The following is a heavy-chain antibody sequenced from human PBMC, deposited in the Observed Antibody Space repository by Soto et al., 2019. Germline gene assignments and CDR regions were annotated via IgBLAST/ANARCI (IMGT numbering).Heavy chain of an antibody. V-gene: IGHV4-59*01. J-gene: IGHJ3*02. Sequence: SETLSLTCTVSGGSISSYYWSWIRQPPGKGLEWIGYIYYSGSTNYNPSLKSRVTISVDTSKNQFSLKLSSVTAAETAVYYCARELAGYCSGGSCYNIDAFDIWGQGTMVTVSS. CDR1: GGSISSYY. CDR2: IYYSGST. D-gene: IGHD2-15*01. CDR3: ARELAGYCSGGSCYNIDAFDI.